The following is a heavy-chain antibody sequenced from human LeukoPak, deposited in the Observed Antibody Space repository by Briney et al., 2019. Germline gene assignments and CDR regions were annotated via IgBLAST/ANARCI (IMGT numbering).Heavy chain of an antibody. Sequence: ASVKVSCKASGYTFTGYYMHWVRQAPGQGLEWMGRINPNAGGTNYAQNFQGTVTMTRDTFISTAYMEHSRARSDETGVCYCARDRNMVGGVSGFDYWGQGTLVTVSS. CDR2: INPNAGGT. V-gene: IGHV1-2*05. J-gene: IGHJ4*02. CDR1: GYTFTGYY. D-gene: IGHD3-10*01. CDR3: ARDRNMVGGVSGFDY.